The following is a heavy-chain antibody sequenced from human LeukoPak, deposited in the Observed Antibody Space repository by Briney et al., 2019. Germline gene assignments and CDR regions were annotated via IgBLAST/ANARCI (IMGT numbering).Heavy chain of an antibody. CDR1: GFTFSSYD. D-gene: IGHD5-12*01. CDR3: TRDEYSGYDLFDY. Sequence: GESLRLSCAASGFTFSSYDMTWVRQVPGKGLEWVSTSDSVGNTFYADSVKGRFTISRDDSKSIAYLQMNSLKTEDTAVYYCTRDEYSGYDLFDYWGQGTLVTVSS. V-gene: IGHV3-23*01. J-gene: IGHJ4*02. CDR2: SDSVGNT.